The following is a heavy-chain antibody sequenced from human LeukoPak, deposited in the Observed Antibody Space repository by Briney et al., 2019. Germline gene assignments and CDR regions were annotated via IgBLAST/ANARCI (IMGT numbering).Heavy chain of an antibody. CDR3: ARDQYDTWSRRGNFDS. V-gene: IGHV3-7*03. CDR2: IKLDGSEK. J-gene: IGHJ4*02. CDR1: GFTFRTYT. Sequence: GGSLRLSCAASGFTFRTYTMHWLRQAPGKGLEWVANIKLDGSEKNYVDSVKGRFTISRDNTKNSLYLQMNSLRAEDTAVFYCARDQYDTWSRRGNFDSWGQGTLVIVSS. D-gene: IGHD3-3*01.